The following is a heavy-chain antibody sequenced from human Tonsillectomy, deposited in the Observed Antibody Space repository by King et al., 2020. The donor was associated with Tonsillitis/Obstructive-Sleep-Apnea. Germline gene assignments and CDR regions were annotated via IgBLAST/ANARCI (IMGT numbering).Heavy chain of an antibody. CDR3: ARQGGDDGYYHGMDV. J-gene: IGHJ6*02. V-gene: IGHV3-48*03. CDR2: ISSSGSII. CDR1: GFTFSSYE. Sequence: VQLVESGGGLVQPGGSLRLSCVASGFTFSSYEMNWVRQAPGKGLEWVSYISSSGSIINHADSVKGRFTMSRDNAKKSLYLQMNSLRVEDTAVYYWARQGGDDGYYHGMDVWGQGTTVTVSS. D-gene: IGHD4-17*01.